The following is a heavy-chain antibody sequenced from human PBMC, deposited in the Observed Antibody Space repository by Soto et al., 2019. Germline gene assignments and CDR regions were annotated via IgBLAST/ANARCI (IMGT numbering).Heavy chain of an antibody. CDR3: ARGSGAYYYYMDV. CDR1: GFSFSTYG. Sequence: QVQVVESGGGVVQPGRSLRLSCAACGFSFSTYGMHWVRQAPGKGLEWVAVIWYDGSNKYDADSVKGRFIISRDNSKNTLYLQMNSLRVEDTAVYYCARGSGAYYYYMDVWGKGTTVTVSS. D-gene: IGHD1-26*01. V-gene: IGHV3-33*01. J-gene: IGHJ6*03. CDR2: IWYDGSNK.